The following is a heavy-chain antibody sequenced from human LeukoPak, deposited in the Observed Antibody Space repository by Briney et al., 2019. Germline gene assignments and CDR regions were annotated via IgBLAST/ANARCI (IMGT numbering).Heavy chain of an antibody. Sequence: SETLSLTCTVSGGSISSYYWSWIRQPPGKGLEWIGYIYYSGSTNYNPSLKSRVTISVDTSKNQFSLKLSSVTAADTAVYYCARVWGYSYGRYYYYYYGMDVWGQGTTVTVSS. CDR3: ARVWGYSYGRYYYYYYGMDV. CDR1: GGSISSYY. D-gene: IGHD5-18*01. CDR2: IYYSGST. J-gene: IGHJ6*02. V-gene: IGHV4-59*01.